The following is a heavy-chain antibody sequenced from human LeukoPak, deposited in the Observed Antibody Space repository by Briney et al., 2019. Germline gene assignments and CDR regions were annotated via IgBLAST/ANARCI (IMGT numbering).Heavy chain of an antibody. V-gene: IGHV4-34*01. D-gene: IGHD1-1*01. CDR1: GGSFSAYY. CDR2: INHRGDT. J-gene: IGHJ4*03. Sequence: SETLSLTCAGYGGSFSAYYWSWIRQSPGKGLEWIAEINHRGDTNYNPSVKSRVSISVDTSKNQFSLKVTSLTAADTAVYYCARGPTISETGYFDYWGQGTLVTVSS. CDR3: ARGPTISETGYFDY.